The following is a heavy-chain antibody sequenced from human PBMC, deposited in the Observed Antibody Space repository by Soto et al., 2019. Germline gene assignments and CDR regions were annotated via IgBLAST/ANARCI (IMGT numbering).Heavy chain of an antibody. J-gene: IGHJ5*02. CDR2: ISGSGGST. Sequence: PVGPPTLYRPAFKVPISRYALCHFHQAPGKGLEWVSAISGSGGSTYYADSVKGRFTISRDNSKNTLYLQMNSLRAEDTAVYYCAKTLATAMVRGDWFDPWGQGTLVTVSS. V-gene: IGHV3-23*01. CDR1: KVPISRYA. CDR3: AKTLATAMVRGDWFDP. D-gene: IGHD5-18*01.